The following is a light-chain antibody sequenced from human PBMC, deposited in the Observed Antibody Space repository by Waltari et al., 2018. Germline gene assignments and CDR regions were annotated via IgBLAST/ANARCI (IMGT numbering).Light chain of an antibody. CDR3: QQYDNWLGT. CDR1: QSIRSN. CDR2: GAS. V-gene: IGKV3-15*01. Sequence: EIVMTQSPATLSVFPGERATLSCRASQSIRSNLAWYQHKPGQAPRLLSYGASTRATGIPARLSGSGSGTEFTLTISSLQSEDFAVYFCQQYDNWLGTFGQGTKVEIK. J-gene: IGKJ1*01.